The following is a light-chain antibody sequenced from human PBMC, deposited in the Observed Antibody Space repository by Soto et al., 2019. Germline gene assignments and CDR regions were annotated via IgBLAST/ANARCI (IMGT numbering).Light chain of an antibody. CDR2: GAS. CDR1: QNGGINQ. CDR3: QQYAGSPPIT. Sequence: EIALTQSPGTLSLSPGERATLSCTAQNGGINQLAWYQQKPGRAPRLLIYGASRRAAGIPDRFSGSGSETDFALTISRVNSVGLAVYYCQQYAGSPPITGGQVTRLDI. J-gene: IGKJ5*01. V-gene: IGKV3-20*01.